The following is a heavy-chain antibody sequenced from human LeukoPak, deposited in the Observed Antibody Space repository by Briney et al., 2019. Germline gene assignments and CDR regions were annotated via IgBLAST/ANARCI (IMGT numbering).Heavy chain of an antibody. CDR2: ISGSGGST. J-gene: IGHJ4*02. V-gene: IGHV3-23*01. D-gene: IGHD3/OR15-3a*01. CDR1: GFTFSSYA. Sequence: GGSLRLSCAASGFTFSSYAMSWVRQAPGKGREWCSAISGSGGSTYYADSVKGRFTISRDNSKNTVYLQMNSLRAEDTAVYYCARGGGDWSYFDYWGQGTLVTVSS. CDR3: ARGGGDWSYFDY.